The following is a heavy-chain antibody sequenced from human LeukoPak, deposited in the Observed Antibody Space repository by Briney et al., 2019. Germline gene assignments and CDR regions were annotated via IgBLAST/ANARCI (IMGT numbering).Heavy chain of an antibody. V-gene: IGHV1-69*13. CDR1: GGTFSNFA. Sequence: ASVKVSCXASGGTFSNFAISWVRQAPGQGLEWMGGIIPISGTTNYAQKFQGRVTITADESTSTAYMELSSLRSEDTAVYYCARESGITGRGFHYWGQGTLVTVSS. CDR3: ARESGITGRGFHY. D-gene: IGHD1-20*01. J-gene: IGHJ4*02. CDR2: IIPISGTT.